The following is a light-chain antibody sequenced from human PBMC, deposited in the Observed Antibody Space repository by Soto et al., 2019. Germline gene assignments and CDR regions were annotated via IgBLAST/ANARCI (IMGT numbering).Light chain of an antibody. Sequence: DIQMTQSPSSLSVSVGDRVTITCQASHDITNFLNWYQQKPGKAPKLLIYDVSKLETGVPSRFSESGSGTEFNLPISSMKTDDFATYYCQQYNSYWTFGQGTKVDIK. CDR1: HDITNF. J-gene: IGKJ1*01. CDR2: DVS. CDR3: QQYNSYWT. V-gene: IGKV1-33*01.